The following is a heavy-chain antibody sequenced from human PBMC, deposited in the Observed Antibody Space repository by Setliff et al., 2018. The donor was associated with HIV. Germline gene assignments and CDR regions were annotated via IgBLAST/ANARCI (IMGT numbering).Heavy chain of an antibody. Sequence: ASVKVSCKASGYSSTDYYIHWVRQAPGQGLEWMGWINPKSDGTNYAQKFQGWITMTRDTSISTAYMELSRLRSDDTAVYYCARGMDYYDTSGYYQYYFDYWGQGTLVTVS. J-gene: IGHJ4*02. CDR3: ARGMDYYDTSGYYQYYFDY. D-gene: IGHD3-22*01. CDR2: INPKSDGT. CDR1: GYSSTDYY. V-gene: IGHV1-2*04.